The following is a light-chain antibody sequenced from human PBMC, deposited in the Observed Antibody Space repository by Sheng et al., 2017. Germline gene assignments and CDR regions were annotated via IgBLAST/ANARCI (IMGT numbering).Light chain of an antibody. CDR1: SSDVGGYNY. CDR3: FSYAGTRQL. CDR2: DVS. V-gene: IGLV2-14*01. Sequence: QSALTQPASVSGSPGQSITISCTGTSSDVGGYNYVSWYQQHPGKAPKLMIYDVSNRPSGVSNRFSASKSGNTASLTISGLQTEDEADYYCFSYAGTRQLFGGGTKVTVL. J-gene: IGLJ2*01.